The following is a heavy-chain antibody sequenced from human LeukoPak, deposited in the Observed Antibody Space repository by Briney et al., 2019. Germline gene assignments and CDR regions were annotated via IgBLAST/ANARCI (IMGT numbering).Heavy chain of an antibody. D-gene: IGHD2-15*01. V-gene: IGHV3-7*01. Sequence: AGGSLRLSCAVSGFTFSSYWMTWVRQAPGKGLEWVANMKQDGSEKYYVDSMKGRFTISRDNAENSLYLQMNSLRAEDTAVYYCARGRYCSGGSCQRLDYWGQGTLVTVSS. CDR2: MKQDGSEK. J-gene: IGHJ4*02. CDR3: ARGRYCSGGSCQRLDY. CDR1: GFTFSSYW.